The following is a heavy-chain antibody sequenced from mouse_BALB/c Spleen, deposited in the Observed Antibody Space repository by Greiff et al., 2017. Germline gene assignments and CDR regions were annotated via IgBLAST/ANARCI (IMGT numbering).Heavy chain of an antibody. V-gene: IGHV1-54*03. CDR2: INPGSGGT. J-gene: IGHJ1*01. CDR1: GYAFTNYL. Sequence: QVHVKQSGAELVRPGTSVKVSCKASGYAFTNYLIEWVKQRPGQGLEWIGVINPGSGGTNYNEKFKGKATLTADKSSSTAYMQLSSLTSDDSAVYFCARRKITTEEGHFDVWGAGTTVTVSS. CDR3: ARRKITTEEGHFDV. D-gene: IGHD1-1*01.